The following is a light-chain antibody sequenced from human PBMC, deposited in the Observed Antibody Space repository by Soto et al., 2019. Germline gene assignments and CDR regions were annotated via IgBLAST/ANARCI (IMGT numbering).Light chain of an antibody. CDR3: QKYIDWPET. CDR2: GAS. CDR1: QSVGSN. V-gene: IGKV3D-15*01. Sequence: EIVMTQSPATLSVSPGERATLSCRASQSVGSNLAWYQQKPGQAPSLLISGASTRATGIPARFSGSGSGTDFTLTISSLQSEDFAFYYCQKYIDWPETLGQGTKVEIK. J-gene: IGKJ2*01.